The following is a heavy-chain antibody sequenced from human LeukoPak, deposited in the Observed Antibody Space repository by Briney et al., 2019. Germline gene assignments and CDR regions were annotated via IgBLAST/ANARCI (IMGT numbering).Heavy chain of an antibody. D-gene: IGHD4-17*01. Sequence: PGGSLRLSCAASGFTFSNYAMHWVRQAPGKGLEWVSVISGGGGITNYADSVKGRFTISRDNSNNTLSLQMNSLRVEDTAVYYCAKGGSTVTTEDVVDYWGQGTLVTVSS. CDR2: ISGGGGIT. V-gene: IGHV3-23*01. CDR3: AKGGSTVTTEDVVDY. J-gene: IGHJ4*02. CDR1: GFTFSNYA.